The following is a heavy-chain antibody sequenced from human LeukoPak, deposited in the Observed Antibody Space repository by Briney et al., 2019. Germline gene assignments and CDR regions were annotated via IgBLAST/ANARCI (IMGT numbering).Heavy chain of an antibody. CDR3: ARLNVVRGIDY. CDR1: GFTLSSYG. J-gene: IGHJ4*02. V-gene: IGHV3-33*01. Sequence: GGSLRLSCAASGFTLSSYGMHWVRQAPGKGLEWVAVIWYDGSNKYYADSVKGRFTISRDNSKNTLYLQMNSLRAEDTAVYYCARLNVVRGIDYWGQGTLVTVSS. D-gene: IGHD3-10*01. CDR2: IWYDGSNK.